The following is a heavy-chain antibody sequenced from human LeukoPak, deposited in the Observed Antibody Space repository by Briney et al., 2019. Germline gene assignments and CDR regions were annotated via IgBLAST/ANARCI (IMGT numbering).Heavy chain of an antibody. D-gene: IGHD6-19*01. CDR2: ISYDGSNK. CDR1: GFTFSSYG. Sequence: GRSLRLSCAASGFTFSSYGMHWVRQAPGKGLEWVAVISYDGSNKYYADSVRGRFTISRDNSKNTLYLQMNGLRAEDTAVYYCAKGGISGWGFFDYWGQGTLVTVSS. CDR3: AKGGISGWGFFDY. V-gene: IGHV3-30*18. J-gene: IGHJ4*02.